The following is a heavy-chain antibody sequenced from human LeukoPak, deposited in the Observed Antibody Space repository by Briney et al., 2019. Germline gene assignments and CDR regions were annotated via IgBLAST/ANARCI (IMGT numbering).Heavy chain of an antibody. V-gene: IGHV5-10-1*01. CDR1: GYSFTSYG. CDR3: ARTGTTGPDY. D-gene: IGHD1-1*01. Sequence: GESLRISCKGAGYSFTSYGISWVRQMPGKGLEWMGRIDPSDSYTNYSPPFQGHVTISADKSISTAYLQWSSLKASDTAMYYCARTGTTGPDYWGQGSLVTVSS. CDR2: IDPSDSYT. J-gene: IGHJ4*02.